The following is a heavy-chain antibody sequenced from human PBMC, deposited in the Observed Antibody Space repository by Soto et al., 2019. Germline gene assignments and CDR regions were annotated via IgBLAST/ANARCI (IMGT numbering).Heavy chain of an antibody. V-gene: IGHV4-39*01. CDR1: GGSISSSSYY. CDR2: IYYSGNT. J-gene: IGHJ1*01. D-gene: IGHD2-21*01. Sequence: QLQLQESGPGLVKSSETLSLTCTVSGGSISSSSYYWGWIRQSPGKGLEWIGSIYYSGNTYYNPSHQRRDTVCGHTSQNPFSLKLCSAAAADTAAYYCPRVVGAAARCGSWGQGPLATVGS. CDR3: PRVVGAAARCGS.